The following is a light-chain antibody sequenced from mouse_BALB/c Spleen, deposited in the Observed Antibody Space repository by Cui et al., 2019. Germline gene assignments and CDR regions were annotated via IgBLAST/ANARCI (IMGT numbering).Light chain of an antibody. CDR2: SAS. V-gene: IGKV6-32*01. CDR3: QQDYSTPYT. CDR1: QSMSNY. J-gene: IGKJ2*01. Sequence: RIVLTHSPTFLLVSVGDRVTITCKASQSMSNYVAWYQQKPGQSPKLLIYSASSRYAGVPARFTGSGYGTDFTFTISTVQAEDLAVYYCQQDYSTPYTFGGGTKLEIK.